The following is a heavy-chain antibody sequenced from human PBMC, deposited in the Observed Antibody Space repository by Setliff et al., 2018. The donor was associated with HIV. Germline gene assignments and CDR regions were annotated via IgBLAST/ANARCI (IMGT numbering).Heavy chain of an antibody. D-gene: IGHD2-15*01. Sequence: GESLKISCAASEFTVSSNYMSWVRQAPGKGLEWVSVIYSAGSAYYADSVKGRFTISRDSSKNTLYLQMDSLRPEDTAVYYCARRRPPGGLDMWGQGTVVTVSS. J-gene: IGHJ3*02. CDR3: ARRRPPGGLDM. CDR1: EFTVSSNY. CDR2: IYSAGSA. V-gene: IGHV3-66*02.